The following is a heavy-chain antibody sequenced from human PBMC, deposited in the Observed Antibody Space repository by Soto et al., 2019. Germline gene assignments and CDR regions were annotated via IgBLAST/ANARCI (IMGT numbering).Heavy chain of an antibody. J-gene: IGHJ4*02. Sequence: QVQLLQSGAAVKKPGASLKVSCKPSGYTFTSYGICWLRQAPGQGREWLGWISAHNCYAKYAQKFQGRVTMTTATSTSTAYMELRSMRSDYSAVYYCARDGPAPATLAIDYWGQGTLVTVSS. CDR3: ARDGPAPATLAIDY. CDR1: GYTFTSYG. CDR2: ISAHNCYA. V-gene: IGHV1-18*04.